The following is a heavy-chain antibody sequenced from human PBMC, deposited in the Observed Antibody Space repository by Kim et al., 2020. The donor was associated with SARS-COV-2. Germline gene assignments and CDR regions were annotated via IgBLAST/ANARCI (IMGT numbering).Heavy chain of an antibody. CDR1: GGSFSGYY. CDR3: ASLYEGYDILTGYYRPTYYCDY. J-gene: IGHJ4*02. D-gene: IGHD3-9*01. V-gene: IGHV4-34*01. Sequence: SETLSLTCAVYGGSFSGYYWSWIRQPPGKGLEWIGEINHSGSTNYNPSLKSRVTISVDTSKNQFSLKLSSVTAADTAVYYCASLYEGYDILTGYYRPTYYCDYWGEGTLDAVS. CDR2: INHSGST.